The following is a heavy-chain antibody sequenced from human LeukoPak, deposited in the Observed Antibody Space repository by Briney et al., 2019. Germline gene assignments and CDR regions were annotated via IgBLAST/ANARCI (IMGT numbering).Heavy chain of an antibody. D-gene: IGHD3-22*01. CDR2: ILNDGSST. J-gene: IGHJ1*01. CDR3: ARQGLYDSSDFGTFRH. CDR1: GFTFRSCW. Sequence: PGGSLTLSCAASGFTFRSCWMHWVRHAPGKGLVWVSRILNDGSSTTYADSVKGRFTISRDNAKNTLYLHMNSLRAEDTAVYYCARQGLYDSSDFGTFRHWGQGTLVTVS. V-gene: IGHV3-74*01.